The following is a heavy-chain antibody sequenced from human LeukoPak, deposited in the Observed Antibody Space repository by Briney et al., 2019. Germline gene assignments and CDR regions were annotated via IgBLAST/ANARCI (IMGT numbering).Heavy chain of an antibody. CDR3: ARVIVATD. J-gene: IGHJ4*02. CDR2: INPNSGGT. Sequence: GASVKVSXKASGYTFTGYYIHWVRQAPGQGLEWMGWINPNSGGTNYAQKFQGRVTMTRDTSISTAFMELSRLRSDDTAVYYCARVIVATDWGQGTLVTVSS. V-gene: IGHV1-2*02. D-gene: IGHD5-12*01. CDR1: GYTFTGYY.